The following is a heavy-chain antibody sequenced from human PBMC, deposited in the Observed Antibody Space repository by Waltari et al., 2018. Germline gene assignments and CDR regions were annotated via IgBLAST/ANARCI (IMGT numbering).Heavy chain of an antibody. CDR3: ATARDEDTAMVYFDN. V-gene: IGHV3-66*02. Sequence: EVKLVESGGGLVHSGGSLRLSCAASGFTVSTPHMSWVRQAPGKGLEWVSIIYPAGSAYNADSVEGRFTISRDISNNMLHLQMNSLRLEDSATYYCATARDEDTAMVYFDNWGQGTLVSVSS. D-gene: IGHD5-18*01. CDR2: IYPAGSA. J-gene: IGHJ4*02. CDR1: GFTVSTPH.